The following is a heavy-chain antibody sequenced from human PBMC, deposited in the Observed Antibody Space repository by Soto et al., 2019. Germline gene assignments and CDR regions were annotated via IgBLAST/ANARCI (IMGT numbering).Heavy chain of an antibody. J-gene: IGHJ1*01. CDR3: ARVPSAEYFQH. Sequence: QVQLVQSGAEVKKPGSSVKVSCKASGGTFSSYTISWVRQAPGQGLEWMGRIIPILGIANYAQKFQGRVTITADKSTSTAYMELSSPRSEDTAVYYCARVPSAEYFQHWGQGTLVTVSS. CDR1: GGTFSSYT. V-gene: IGHV1-69*02. CDR2: IIPILGIA.